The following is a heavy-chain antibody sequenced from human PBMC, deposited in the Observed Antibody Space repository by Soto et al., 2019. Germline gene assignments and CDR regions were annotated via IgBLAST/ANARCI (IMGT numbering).Heavy chain of an antibody. CDR3: LRVAAAATRHPDCDA. CDR1: CGSIGNSHSF. CDR2: VYYSGCA. Sequence: PSQTRPVPCDVACGSIGNSHSFLGWVRKTPGKGLEFIGSVYYSGCAYYSPSLKSRVTVSVDPSQTQLSLRGNSVTAADTAVYYCLRVAAAATRHPDCDACCQGLLVTAS. V-gene: IGHV4-39*01. D-gene: IGHD6-25*01. J-gene: IGHJ5*02.